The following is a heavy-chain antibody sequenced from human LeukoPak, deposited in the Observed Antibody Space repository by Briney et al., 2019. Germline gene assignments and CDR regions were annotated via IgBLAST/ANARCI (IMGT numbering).Heavy chain of an antibody. D-gene: IGHD5-18*01. Sequence: SETLSLTCIVSGGSISSYFWSWIRQPAGKGLEWIGRIYTSGSTLYNPSLKSRVTMSVDTSKNQLSLKMSSVTAADTAVYYCARGPRSGDTPRPEDVWGQGATVTVSS. CDR1: GGSISSYF. CDR2: IYTSGST. J-gene: IGHJ6*02. CDR3: ARGPRSGDTPRPEDV. V-gene: IGHV4-4*07.